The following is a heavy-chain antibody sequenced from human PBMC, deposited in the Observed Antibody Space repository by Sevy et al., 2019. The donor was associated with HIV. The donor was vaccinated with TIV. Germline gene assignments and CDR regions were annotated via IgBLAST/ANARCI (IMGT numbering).Heavy chain of an antibody. CDR3: ANLRGWYRDGADAGDDAFDI. V-gene: IGHV3-23*01. Sequence: GGSLRLSCAASGFTFSSYAMSWVRQAPGKGLEWVSAISGSGGSTYYADSVKGRFTISRDNSKNTLYLKMNSLRAEDTAVYYCANLRGWYRDGADAGDDAFDIWGQGTMVTVSS. CDR1: GFTFSSYA. CDR2: ISGSGGST. D-gene: IGHD6-19*01. J-gene: IGHJ3*02.